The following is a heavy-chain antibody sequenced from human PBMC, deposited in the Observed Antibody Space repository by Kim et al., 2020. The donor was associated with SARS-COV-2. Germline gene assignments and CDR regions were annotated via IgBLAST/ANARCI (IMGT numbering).Heavy chain of an antibody. CDR3: AKDPGPRMGWYFDL. D-gene: IGHD1-26*01. V-gene: IGHV3-30*02. Sequence: SVKGRFTISRDNAKDTLYLQMTSLRTEDTAVYYCAKDPGPRMGWYFDLWGRGALVTVSS. J-gene: IGHJ2*01.